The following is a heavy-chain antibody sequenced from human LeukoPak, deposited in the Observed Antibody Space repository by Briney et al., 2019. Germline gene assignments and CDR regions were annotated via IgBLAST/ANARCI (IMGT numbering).Heavy chain of an antibody. CDR3: ARGGLRGDY. CDR2: ISSSSGTI. Sequence: GGSLRLSCAASGFTFSSYSMNWVRQAPGKGLEWVSYISSSSGTIYYADSVKGRFTISRDNAENSLYLQMSSLRAEDTAVYYCARGGLRGDYWGQGTLVSVSS. J-gene: IGHJ4*02. CDR1: GFTFSSYS. D-gene: IGHD4-17*01. V-gene: IGHV3-48*01.